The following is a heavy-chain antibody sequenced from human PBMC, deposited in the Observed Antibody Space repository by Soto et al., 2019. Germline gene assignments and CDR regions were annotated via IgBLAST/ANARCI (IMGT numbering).Heavy chain of an antibody. CDR1: GDSIRGSPYS. CDR3: ARDRILIPFPGPTHYCGMDV. V-gene: IGHV4-30-2*01. CDR2: IYHTGRT. J-gene: IGHJ6*02. D-gene: IGHD3-16*01. Sequence: QLQLQESGSGLVKPSQTLSLTCVVSGDSIRGSPYSWTWIRQPPGKGLEWIGNIYHTGRTSYNPSLRSRVIMSVDRSKNQFSLKVNSVTAADTAVYYCARDRILIPFPGPTHYCGMDVWGQGTTVSVSS.